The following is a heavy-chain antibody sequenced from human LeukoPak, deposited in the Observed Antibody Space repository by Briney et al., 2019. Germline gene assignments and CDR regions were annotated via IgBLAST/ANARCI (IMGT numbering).Heavy chain of an antibody. Sequence: AASVKVSCKASGYTFTGYYMHWVRQAPGQGLEWMGWINPNSGGTNYAQKFQGRVTMTRDTSISTAYMELRSLRSDDTAVYYCARDTTVVTPDGLDIWGQGTMVTVSS. CDR2: INPNSGGT. D-gene: IGHD4-23*01. V-gene: IGHV1-2*02. CDR1: GYTFTGYY. J-gene: IGHJ3*02. CDR3: ARDTTVVTPDGLDI.